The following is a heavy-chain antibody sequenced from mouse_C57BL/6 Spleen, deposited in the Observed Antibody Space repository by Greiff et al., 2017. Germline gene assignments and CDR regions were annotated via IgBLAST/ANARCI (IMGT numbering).Heavy chain of an antibody. CDR2: IDPYSGDT. CDR3: ASSTTVVDYYAMDY. Sequence: QVQLQQPGAELVKPGASVKLSCKASVYTFTSYWMHWVKQRPGRGLEWIGGIDPYSGDTKYNEKFKSKATLTVDKPSSTAYMQLSSLTSEDSAVYYCASSTTVVDYYAMDYWGQGTSVTVSS. CDR1: VYTFTSYW. V-gene: IGHV1-72*01. D-gene: IGHD1-1*01. J-gene: IGHJ4*01.